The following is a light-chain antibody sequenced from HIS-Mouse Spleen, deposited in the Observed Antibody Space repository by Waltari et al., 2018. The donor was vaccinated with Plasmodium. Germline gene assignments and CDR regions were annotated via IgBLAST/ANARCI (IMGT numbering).Light chain of an antibody. CDR3: QQYYSFPRT. CDR1: PGISSY. CDR2: AAS. V-gene: IGKV1D-8*02. J-gene: IGKJ1*01. Sequence: AIWMTPSPSLLSASTGDRVTIRCRMSPGISSYLAWYQQKPGKAPELLIYAASTLQSGVPSRFSGSGSGTDFTLTISCLQSEDFATYYCQQYYSFPRTFGQGTKVEIK.